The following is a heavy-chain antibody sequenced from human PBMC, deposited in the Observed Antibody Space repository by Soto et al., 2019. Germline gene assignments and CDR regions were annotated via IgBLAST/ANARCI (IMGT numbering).Heavy chain of an antibody. J-gene: IGHJ3*02. Sequence: QVQLVQSGAEVKKPGASVKVSCKASGYTFTSYYMHWVRQAPGQGLEWMGIINPSGGSTSYAQKFQGRVTMTRDTSPSKVYMELSSLRSEDTAVYYCASSGTVGITGTYPRTAFDIWGQGTMVTVSS. CDR1: GYTFTSYY. V-gene: IGHV1-46*01. CDR2: INPSGGST. CDR3: ASSGTVGITGTYPRTAFDI. D-gene: IGHD1-20*01.